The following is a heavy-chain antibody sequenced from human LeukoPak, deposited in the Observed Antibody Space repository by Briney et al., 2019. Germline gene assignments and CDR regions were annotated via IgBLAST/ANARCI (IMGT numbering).Heavy chain of an antibody. Sequence: GGSLRLSCAASGFTFSSYAMSWVRQAPGKGLEWVSAISGSGGSTYYADSVKGRFTISRDNSKNTLYLQMNGLRAEDTAVYYCAKDGTGTNSPNDFDYWGQGTLVTVSS. V-gene: IGHV3-23*01. CDR1: GFTFSSYA. D-gene: IGHD1-14*01. CDR2: ISGSGGST. J-gene: IGHJ4*02. CDR3: AKDGTGTNSPNDFDY.